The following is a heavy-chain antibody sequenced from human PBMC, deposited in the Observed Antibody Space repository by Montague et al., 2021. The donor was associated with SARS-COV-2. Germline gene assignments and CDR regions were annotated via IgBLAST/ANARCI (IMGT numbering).Heavy chain of an antibody. V-gene: IGHV2-70*11. Sequence: PALVKPTQTLTLICTFSGFSLSTSGMCVSWIRQPPGKALEWLARIDWDDDKYYSTSLKTRLTISKDTSKDQVVLTMTNMDPVDTATYYCARMDAGPTSYDYWGQGTLVTVSS. J-gene: IGHJ4*02. D-gene: IGHD2-2*01. CDR2: IDWDDDK. CDR3: ARMDAGPTSYDY. CDR1: GFSLSTSGMC.